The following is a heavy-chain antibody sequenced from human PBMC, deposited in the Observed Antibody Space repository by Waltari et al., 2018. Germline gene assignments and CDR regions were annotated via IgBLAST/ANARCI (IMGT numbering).Heavy chain of an antibody. D-gene: IGHD2-15*01. CDR2: IKQDGSEK. CDR1: GFTFSTHW. CDR3: VRGAVDN. V-gene: IGHV3-7*01. Sequence: EVQLVESGGGLVQPGGSLRRSCAASGFTFSTHWMSWARQAPGKGLEWVANIKQDGSEKYHVDSVKGRFTISRDNAKNSRYLQMNSLRAEDSAVYHCVRGAVDNWGRGTLVTVSS. J-gene: IGHJ4*02.